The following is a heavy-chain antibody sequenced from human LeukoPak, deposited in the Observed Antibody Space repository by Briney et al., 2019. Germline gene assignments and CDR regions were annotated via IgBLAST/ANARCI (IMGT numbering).Heavy chain of an antibody. J-gene: IGHJ6*02. V-gene: IGHV3-21*01. D-gene: IGHD3-10*01. Sequence: PGGSLRLSCAVSGFTFSSYEMNWVRQAPGKGLEWVSSISSSSTYIYYADSLKGRFTISRDNAKNSLYLQMNSLRAEDTAVYYCARDSVRGGRYGMDVWGQGTTVTVSS. CDR3: ARDSVRGGRYGMDV. CDR2: ISSSSTYI. CDR1: GFTFSSYE.